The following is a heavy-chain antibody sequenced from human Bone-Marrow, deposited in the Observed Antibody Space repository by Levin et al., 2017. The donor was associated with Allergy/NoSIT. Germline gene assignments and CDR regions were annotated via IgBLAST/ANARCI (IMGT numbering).Heavy chain of an antibody. V-gene: IGHV3-7*04. D-gene: IGHD3-16*01. CDR3: ARAQGSRGGLVDY. CDR2: INRDGSQK. CDR1: GFTFSFTTYW. Sequence: GESLKISCAASGFTFSFTTYWMSWVRQAPGKGLEWVANINRDGSQKYYVDSVKGRFTISRDNAKDSLYLQMNSLRADDTAVYYCARAQGSRGGLVDYWGRGALVTVSS. J-gene: IGHJ4*02.